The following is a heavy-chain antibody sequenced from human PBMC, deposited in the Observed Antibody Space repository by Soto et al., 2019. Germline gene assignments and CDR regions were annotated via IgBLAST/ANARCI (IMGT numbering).Heavy chain of an antibody. J-gene: IGHJ4*02. Sequence: GGSLRLSCSASGFTFTNACMSWVRQASGKGLEWVGRIKSKTDGETTDYAAPVKGRFTISRDDSKNTLYLHMSSLQTEDTAVYYCARGSNSGSWAYWGQGTLVTVSS. CDR2: IKSKTDGETT. V-gene: IGHV3-15*01. D-gene: IGHD1-26*01. CDR3: ARGSNSGSWAY. CDR1: GFTFTNAC.